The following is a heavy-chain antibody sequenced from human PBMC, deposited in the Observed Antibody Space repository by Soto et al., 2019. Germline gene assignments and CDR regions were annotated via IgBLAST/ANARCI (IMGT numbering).Heavy chain of an antibody. J-gene: IGHJ6*02. CDR3: ARDLRDGYNQYYYGMDV. CDR2: INPSGGST. V-gene: IGHV1-46*01. CDR1: GYTFTSYY. Sequence: ASVKVSCKASGYTFTSYYMHCVRQANGQGLEWMGIINPSGGSTSYAQKFQGRVTMTRDTSTSTVYMELSSLRSEDTAVYYCARDLRDGYNQYYYGMDVWGQGTTVTVSS. D-gene: IGHD5-12*01.